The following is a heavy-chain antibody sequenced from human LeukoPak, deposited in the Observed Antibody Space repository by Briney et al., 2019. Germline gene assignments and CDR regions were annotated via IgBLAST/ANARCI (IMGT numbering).Heavy chain of an antibody. CDR3: AKDQDQAFDY. Sequence: GGSLRLSCAASGFTVGSNYMSWVRQAPGKGLEWVSVIYSGGSTYYADSVKGRFTISRHNSKNTLYLQMNSLRAEDTAVYYCAKDQDQAFDYWGQGTLVTVSS. J-gene: IGHJ4*02. V-gene: IGHV3-53*04. CDR1: GFTVGSNY. CDR2: IYSGGST.